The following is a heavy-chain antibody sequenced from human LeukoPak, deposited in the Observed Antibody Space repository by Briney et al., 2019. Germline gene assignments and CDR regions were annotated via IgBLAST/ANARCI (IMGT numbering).Heavy chain of an antibody. V-gene: IGHV3-23*01. CDR1: GFTFSSSA. CDR2: MSGRGSGGST. J-gene: IGHJ4*02. CDR3: AKSGYNRFDY. D-gene: IGHD5-24*01. Sequence: GGSLRLSCAGSGFTFSSSAMSWVRQAPGKGLEWVSSMSGRGSGGSTYYADSVKGRFTISRDNSKSTLYLQMNSLRAEDTAAYYCAKSGYNRFDYWGQGTLVTVSS.